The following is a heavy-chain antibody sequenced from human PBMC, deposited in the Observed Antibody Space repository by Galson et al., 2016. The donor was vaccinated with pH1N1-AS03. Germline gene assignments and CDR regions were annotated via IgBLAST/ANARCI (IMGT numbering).Heavy chain of an antibody. D-gene: IGHD4-17*01. J-gene: IGHJ5*02. V-gene: IGHV2-5*02. Sequence: PALVKPTQTLTLTCTFSGFSLSTSGVGVGWIRQPPGKALEWLALIYWDDDKHYSPSLKSRLTITEDTSKNQVDLTMTNMDPVDTATYYCAHFLYGDYATGFAPRGEGVLVTAPS. CDR3: AHFLYGDYATGFAP. CDR1: GFSLSTSGVG. CDR2: IYWDDDK.